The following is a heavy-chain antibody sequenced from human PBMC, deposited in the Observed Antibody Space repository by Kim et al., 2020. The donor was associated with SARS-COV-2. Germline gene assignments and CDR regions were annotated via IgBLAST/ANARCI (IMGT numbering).Heavy chain of an antibody. Sequence: GGSLRLSCAASGFTFSSFEMNWVRQAPGKGLEWISYISNRGNTIYYADSVKGRFTISRDNAKNSLYLQMNSLTADDTAVYYCARDDYGGNSFLDALDFWG. CDR1: GFTFSSFE. J-gene: IGHJ3*01. V-gene: IGHV3-48*03. CDR2: ISNRGNTI. D-gene: IGHD4-17*01. CDR3: ARDDYGGNSFLDALDF.